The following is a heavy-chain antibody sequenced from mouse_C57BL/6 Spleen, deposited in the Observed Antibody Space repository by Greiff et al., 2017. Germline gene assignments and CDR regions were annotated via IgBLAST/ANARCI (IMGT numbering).Heavy chain of an antibody. CDR3: ARRGAQAHYFDY. D-gene: IGHD3-2*02. CDR2: IYPGDGDT. Sequence: VQLQQSGAELVKPGASVKISCKASGYAFSSYWMNWVKQRPGTGLEWIGQIYPGDGDTNYNGKFKGKATLTADKSSSTAYMQLSSLTSEDSAVYFCARRGAQAHYFDYWGQGTTLTVSS. CDR1: GYAFSSYW. J-gene: IGHJ2*01. V-gene: IGHV1-80*01.